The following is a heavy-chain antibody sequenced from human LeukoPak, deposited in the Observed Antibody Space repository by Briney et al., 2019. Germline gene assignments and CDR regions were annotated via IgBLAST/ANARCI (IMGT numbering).Heavy chain of an antibody. J-gene: IGHJ4*02. Sequence: GRSLRLSCAASGFTFSYYTMHWVRRAPGKGLEWVAVISYDGSNKYYADSVKGRFTISRDNSKNTLYLQMNSLRAEDTAGYYCARVLNYYDSSGYYFSYWGQGTLVTVSS. D-gene: IGHD3-22*01. CDR3: ARVLNYYDSSGYYFSY. CDR2: ISYDGSNK. CDR1: GFTFSYYT. V-gene: IGHV3-30-3*01.